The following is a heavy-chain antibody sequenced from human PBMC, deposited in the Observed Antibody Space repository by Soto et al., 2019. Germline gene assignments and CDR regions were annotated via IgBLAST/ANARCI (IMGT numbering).Heavy chain of an antibody. D-gene: IGHD1-1*01. CDR1: GYIMTTYG. Sequence: QVQLVQSGTEVKKPGASVKVSCKASGYIMTTYGVSWVRQAPGQGLEWVGWISAYNDHTNYAQKFQGRVTMTTDTSTSTAYMELRSLRFDDTAVYYCARGTYFDYWGQGTLVTVSS. V-gene: IGHV1-18*01. CDR2: ISAYNDHT. J-gene: IGHJ4*02. CDR3: ARGTYFDY.